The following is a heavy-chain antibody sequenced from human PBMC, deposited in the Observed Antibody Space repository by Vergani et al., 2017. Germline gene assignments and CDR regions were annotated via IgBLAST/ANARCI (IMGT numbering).Heavy chain of an antibody. V-gene: IGHV3-33*01. CDR1: GFTFSSYG. CDR2: IWYDGSNK. D-gene: IGHD6-19*01. J-gene: IGHJ4*02. Sequence: QVQLVESGGGVVQPGRSLRLSCAASGFTFSSYGMHWVRQAPGKGLEWVAVIWYDGSNKNYADSVKGRFTISRDNSKNTLYLQMNSLRAEDTAVYYCARGRYSSGWPPFDYWGQGTLVTVSS. CDR3: ARGRYSSGWPPFDY.